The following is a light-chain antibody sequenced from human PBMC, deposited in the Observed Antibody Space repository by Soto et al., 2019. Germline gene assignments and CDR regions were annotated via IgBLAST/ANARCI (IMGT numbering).Light chain of an antibody. CDR2: AAS. Sequence: DSQMAQSPSALSASVGERVTITCRASQSISSYLNWYQQKPGKAPKLLIYAASNLQSGVPPRFSGSGSGTDFTLAISSLQPEDSAVYYCQQYNKWPRTFGQGTKVDIK. CDR1: QSISSY. CDR3: QQYNKWPRT. V-gene: IGKV1-39*01. J-gene: IGKJ1*01.